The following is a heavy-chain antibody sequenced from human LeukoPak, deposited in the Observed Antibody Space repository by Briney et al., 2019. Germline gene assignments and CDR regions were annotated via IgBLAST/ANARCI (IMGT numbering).Heavy chain of an antibody. D-gene: IGHD2-15*01. CDR1: GFTFSDYY. Sequence: PGGSLRLSCAASGFTFSDYYMNWIRQAPGKGLEWVSYISSSGNTIYYADSVKGRFTISRDNAKNSLYLQMNSLRAEDTAIYYCVREGSGLLTKNFDYWGQGTLVTVSS. J-gene: IGHJ4*02. V-gene: IGHV3-11*01. CDR3: VREGSGLLTKNFDY. CDR2: ISSSGNTI.